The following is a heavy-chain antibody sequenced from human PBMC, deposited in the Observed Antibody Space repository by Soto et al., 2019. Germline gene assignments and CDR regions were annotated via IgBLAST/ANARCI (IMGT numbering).Heavy chain of an antibody. D-gene: IGHD2-15*01. V-gene: IGHV1-2*02. CDR1: GFIFTGSY. CDR3: AKEGCDNIDSCYKAFDS. CDR2: INPKTGGT. J-gene: IGHJ4*02. Sequence: QVQVLQSGAEVKKPGASVKVSCKASGFIFTGSYMHWVRQAPRQGLEYRGWINPKTGGTQSAQKFKGTVTVTRDTSISTAYMELSRLTSNDTDLYYFAKEGCDNIDSCYKAFDSWGQGTLVTVSS.